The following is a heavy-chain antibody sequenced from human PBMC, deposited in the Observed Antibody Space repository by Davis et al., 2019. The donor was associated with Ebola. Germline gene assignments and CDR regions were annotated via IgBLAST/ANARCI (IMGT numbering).Heavy chain of an antibody. CDR2: IRKSSSMT. V-gene: IGHV3-48*02. J-gene: IGHJ4*02. D-gene: IGHD6-6*01. CDR3: ARPGRSTSPGY. Sequence: GESLKLPCAASGITFSRFAMNWVRQAPGKGLEWISYIRKSSSMTYYAESVKGRVTISRDNAKNSLYLQMNGLRDEDTAVYYCARPGRSTSPGYWGQGTLVTVSS. CDR1: GITFSRFA.